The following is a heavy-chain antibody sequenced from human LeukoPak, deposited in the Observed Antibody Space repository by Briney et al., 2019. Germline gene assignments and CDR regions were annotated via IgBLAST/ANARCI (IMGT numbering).Heavy chain of an antibody. CDR3: ARELRTGMEELDP. V-gene: IGHV3-33*01. D-gene: IGHD1-14*01. Sequence: PGGSLRLSCAASGFTFSSYGMHWVRQAPGKGLEWVAVIWYDGSNKYYADSVKGRFTISRDNSKNTLYLQMNSLRAEDTAVYYCARELRTGMEELDPWGQGTLVTVSS. J-gene: IGHJ5*02. CDR1: GFTFSSYG. CDR2: IWYDGSNK.